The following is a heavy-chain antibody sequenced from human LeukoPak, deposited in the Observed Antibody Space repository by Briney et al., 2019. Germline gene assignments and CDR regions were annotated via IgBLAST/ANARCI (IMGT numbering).Heavy chain of an antibody. V-gene: IGHV3-9*01. CDR1: GFTFEDYA. J-gene: IGHJ4*02. Sequence: GGSLRLSCAASGFTFEDYAMHWVRQAPGKGLEWVSGISWNSGSIGYADSVKGRFTISRDNAKNSLYLQMISLRAEDTALYYCAKELRRYCSSTSCSLFDYWGQGTLVTVSS. CDR3: AKELRRYCSSTSCSLFDY. D-gene: IGHD2-2*01. CDR2: ISWNSGSI.